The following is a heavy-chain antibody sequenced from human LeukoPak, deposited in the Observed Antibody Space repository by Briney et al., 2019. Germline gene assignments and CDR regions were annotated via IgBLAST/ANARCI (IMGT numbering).Heavy chain of an antibody. Sequence: GGSLRHSCAASGFTFSSYSMNWVRQAPGKGREWVSYISSSSSTIYYADSVKGRFTISRDNAKNSLYLQMNSLRDEDTAVYYCARLCGGDCYHGMDVWGQGTTVTVSS. CDR1: GFTFSSYS. CDR2: ISSSSSTI. CDR3: ARLCGGDCYHGMDV. V-gene: IGHV3-48*02. J-gene: IGHJ6*02. D-gene: IGHD2-21*01.